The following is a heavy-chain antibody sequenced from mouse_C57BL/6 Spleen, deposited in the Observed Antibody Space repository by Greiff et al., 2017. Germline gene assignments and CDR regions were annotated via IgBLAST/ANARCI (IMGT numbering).Heavy chain of an antibody. Sequence: QVQLKQPGAELVKPGASVKMSCKASGYTFTSYWITWVKPRPGQGLEWIGDIYPGSGSTNYNEKFKSKATLTVDTSSSTAYMQLSSLTSEDSAVYYCAREGQLRDYFDYWGQGTTLTVSS. CDR1: GYTFTSYW. CDR2: IYPGSGST. J-gene: IGHJ2*01. CDR3: AREGQLRDYFDY. D-gene: IGHD3-2*02. V-gene: IGHV1-55*01.